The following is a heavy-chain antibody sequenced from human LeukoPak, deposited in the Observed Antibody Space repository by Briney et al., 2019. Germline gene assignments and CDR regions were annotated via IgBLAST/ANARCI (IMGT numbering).Heavy chain of an antibody. Sequence: GGSLRLSCAASGFTFSGSAMPWVRQASGKGLDWVGRIRSKANSYATAYAASVKGRFTISRDDSKNTAYLQMNSLKTEDTAVYYCTRRGSIAVAGMGDYWCQGTLVTVSS. CDR3: TRRGSIAVAGMGDY. CDR2: IRSKANSYAT. V-gene: IGHV3-73*01. CDR1: GFTFSGSA. D-gene: IGHD6-19*01. J-gene: IGHJ4*02.